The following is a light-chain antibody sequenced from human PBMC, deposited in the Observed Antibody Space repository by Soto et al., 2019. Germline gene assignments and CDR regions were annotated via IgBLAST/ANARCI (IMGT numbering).Light chain of an antibody. Sequence: IHMTQSPSTLSASLGDRVTITCRASQSISSWLAWYQQKPGKAPKLLIYKASSLESGVPSRFSGSGSGTEFTLTISSLQPDDFATYYCQQYNSYSYTLGQGTKVDSK. V-gene: IGKV1-5*03. J-gene: IGKJ2*01. CDR2: KAS. CDR3: QQYNSYSYT. CDR1: QSISSW.